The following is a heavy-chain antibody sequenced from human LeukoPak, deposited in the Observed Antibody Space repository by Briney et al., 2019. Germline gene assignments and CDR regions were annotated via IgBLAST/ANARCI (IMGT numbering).Heavy chain of an antibody. CDR2: IYYSGST. Sequence: PSETLSLTCTVSGGSISSSSYYWGWIRQPPGKGLEWIGSIYYSGSTNYNPSLKSRVTISVDTSKNQFSLKLSSVTAADTAVYYCARVSDYDSSGSSAFDIWGQGTMVTVSS. V-gene: IGHV4-39*07. D-gene: IGHD3-22*01. CDR1: GGSISSSSYY. CDR3: ARVSDYDSSGSSAFDI. J-gene: IGHJ3*02.